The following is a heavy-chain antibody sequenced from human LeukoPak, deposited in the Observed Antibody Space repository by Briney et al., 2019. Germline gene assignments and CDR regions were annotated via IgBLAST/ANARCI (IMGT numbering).Heavy chain of an antibody. D-gene: IGHD3-10*01. CDR3: AKDPGRYYYGSGSYVDY. CDR1: GFTFSSYA. Sequence: GGSLRLSCADSGFTFSSYAMSWVRQAPGKGLEWVSAISGSGGSTYYADSVKGRFTISRDNSKNTLYLQMNSLRAEDTAVYYCAKDPGRYYYGSGSYVDYWGQGTLVTVSS. J-gene: IGHJ4*02. V-gene: IGHV3-23*01. CDR2: ISGSGGST.